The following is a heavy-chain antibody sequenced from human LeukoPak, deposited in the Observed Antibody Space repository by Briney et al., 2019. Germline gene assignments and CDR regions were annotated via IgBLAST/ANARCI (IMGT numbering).Heavy chain of an antibody. Sequence: GGSLRLSCTAPGFTFSAYAMMWVRQAPGKGPEWVSAIRGGGGSAFYADSVKGRFTISRDNTKYTLFLQMSSLRAEDTAVYYCARDPSGDYIGAFDMWGPGTMVTVSS. CDR1: GFTFSAYA. CDR2: IRGGGGSA. V-gene: IGHV3-23*01. D-gene: IGHD4-17*01. J-gene: IGHJ3*02. CDR3: ARDPSGDYIGAFDM.